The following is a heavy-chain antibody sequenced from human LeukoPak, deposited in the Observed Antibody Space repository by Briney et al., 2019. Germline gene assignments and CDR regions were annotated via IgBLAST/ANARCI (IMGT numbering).Heavy chain of an antibody. J-gene: IGHJ3*02. CDR1: GYSFTSYW. D-gene: IGHD5-24*01. CDR2: IYPGGSDT. Sequence: GESLKISFKGSGYSFTSYWIGWGRQMPGKGLELMGIIYPGGSDTRYNRSFQGKVTISVDNSISTAYLQWSSLKDSDTAMYYCTRSPRDGYHDAFDIWGQGTMVTVSS. CDR3: TRSPRDGYHDAFDI. V-gene: IGHV5-51*01.